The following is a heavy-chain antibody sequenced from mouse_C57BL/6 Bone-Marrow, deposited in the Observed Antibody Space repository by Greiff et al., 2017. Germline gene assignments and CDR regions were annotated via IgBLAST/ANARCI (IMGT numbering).Heavy chain of an antibody. Sequence: QVTLKESGPGILQPSQTLSLTCSFSGFSLNTFAMSVGWIRQPSGKGLEWLAHIWWDDDKYYNPALKSRLTISKNTSKNLVFLKIANVDTADTATYYCARGYYGSSSWFAYGGQGTLVTVSA. J-gene: IGHJ3*01. CDR1: GFSLNTFAMS. V-gene: IGHV8-8*01. CDR2: IWWDDDK. CDR3: ARGYYGSSSWFAY. D-gene: IGHD1-1*01.